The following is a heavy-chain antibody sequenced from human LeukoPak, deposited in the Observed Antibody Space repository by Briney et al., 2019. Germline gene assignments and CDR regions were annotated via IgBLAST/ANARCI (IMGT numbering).Heavy chain of an antibody. CDR1: GGSISSGEYY. Sequence: TSETLSLTCTVSGGSISSGEYYWSWIRQPPGKGLEWIGYIYCSGSTYYNPSLKSRVTISVDTSKNQFSLKLSSVTAADTAVYYCARGEVPAALPFDYWGQGTLVTVSS. CDR2: IYCSGST. CDR3: ARGEVPAALPFDY. D-gene: IGHD2-2*02. V-gene: IGHV4-30-4*01. J-gene: IGHJ4*02.